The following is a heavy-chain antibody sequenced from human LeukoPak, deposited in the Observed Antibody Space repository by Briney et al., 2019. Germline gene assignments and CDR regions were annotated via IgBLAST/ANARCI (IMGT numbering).Heavy chain of an antibody. CDR3: ARDREDYCSSTSCYEYYYYYMDV. CDR1: GGTFSSYA. V-gene: IGHV1-69*13. D-gene: IGHD2-2*01. Sequence: ASVKVSCKASGGTFSSYAISWVRQAPGQGLEWMGGIIPIFGTANYAQKFQGRVTITADESTSTAYMELSSLRSEDTAVYYCARDREDYCSSTSCYEYYYYYMDVWGKGTTVTVSS. CDR2: IIPIFGTA. J-gene: IGHJ6*03.